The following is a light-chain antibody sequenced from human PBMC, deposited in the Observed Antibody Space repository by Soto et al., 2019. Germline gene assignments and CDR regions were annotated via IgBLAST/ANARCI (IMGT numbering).Light chain of an antibody. V-gene: IGLV2-14*01. Sequence: QSALTQPASVSGSPGQSIIISCIGTSSDVGGYNYVSWYQQHPGKEPKLMIYDVTNRPSGVSNRFSCSKSDNTASLTISGLQAEAEADYYCSSYTGSSTVVFGGGTKVTVL. CDR2: DVT. CDR3: SSYTGSSTVV. CDR1: SSDVGGYNY. J-gene: IGLJ2*01.